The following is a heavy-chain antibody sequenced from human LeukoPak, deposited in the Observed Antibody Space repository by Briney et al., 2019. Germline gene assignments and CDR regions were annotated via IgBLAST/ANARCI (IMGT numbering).Heavy chain of an antibody. Sequence: SVKVSCKASGGTFSSYAISWVRQAPGQGLEWMGGIVPIFGTANYAQKFQGRVTITADESTSTAYMELSRLRSDDTAVYYCARDPLLGYYYYYYGMDVWGQGTTVTVPS. V-gene: IGHV1-69*13. D-gene: IGHD2-15*01. CDR2: IVPIFGTA. J-gene: IGHJ6*02. CDR3: ARDPLLGYYYYYYGMDV. CDR1: GGTFSSYA.